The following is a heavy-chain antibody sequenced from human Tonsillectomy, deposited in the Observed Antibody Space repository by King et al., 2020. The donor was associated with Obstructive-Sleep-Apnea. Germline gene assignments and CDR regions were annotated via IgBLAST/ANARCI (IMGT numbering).Heavy chain of an antibody. Sequence: QLVQSGSELKKPGASVKVSCKASGYTFTSYAMNWVRQAPGQGLEWRGWINTKTGNPTYAQGLTGRFVFSLGTFVSTAYLQISSLKAEDTAVYYCARDVYDILTGYYTGDAFDIWGQGTMVTVSS. CDR1: GYTFTSYA. J-gene: IGHJ3*02. D-gene: IGHD3-9*01. CDR2: INTKTGNP. CDR3: ARDVYDILTGYYTGDAFDI. V-gene: IGHV7-4-1*02.